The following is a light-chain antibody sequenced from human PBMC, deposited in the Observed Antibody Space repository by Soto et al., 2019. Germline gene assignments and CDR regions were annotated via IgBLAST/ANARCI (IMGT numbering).Light chain of an antibody. CDR3: QQYENYWT. CDR2: DAS. J-gene: IGKJ1*01. Sequence: DIQLPQSPPTLSASVGARVTITCRASQPISSWLAWYHQKPGKAPNLLIFDASNLESGVPSRFSGSGSGTEFTLTISSLQPEDFGIYYCQQYENYWTFGQGTKVDIK. V-gene: IGKV1-5*01. CDR1: QPISSW.